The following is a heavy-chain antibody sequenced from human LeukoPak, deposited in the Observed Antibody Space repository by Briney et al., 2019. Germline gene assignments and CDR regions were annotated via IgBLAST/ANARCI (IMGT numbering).Heavy chain of an antibody. CDR2: ISGSGDRT. CDR3: AKESPYSSPRNYYFDY. V-gene: IGHV3-23*01. CDR1: GFTFSSYA. Sequence: GGSLRLSCAAFGFTFSSYAMSWVRQAPGKGLEWVSAISGSGDRTYYADSVKGRFTISRDNSKNTLSLQMNSLRAEDAAIYYCAKESPYSSPRNYYFDYWGQGTLVTVSS. D-gene: IGHD5-18*01. J-gene: IGHJ4*02.